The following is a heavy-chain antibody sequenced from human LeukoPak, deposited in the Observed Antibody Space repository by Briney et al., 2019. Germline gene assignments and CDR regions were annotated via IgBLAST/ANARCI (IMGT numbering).Heavy chain of an antibody. CDR1: GFTFTSYG. Sequence: GSLRLSCPASGFTFTSYGMHWVRQSPGKGLEWVALITYDGYYKYYSDSVKGRFTISSDTSKNTLYLQMNSLRAEDTAVYYCARDLSPVVRASPMGYWGQGTLVTVSS. CDR3: ARDLSPVVRASPMGY. V-gene: IGHV3-30*03. J-gene: IGHJ4*02. D-gene: IGHD3-10*01. CDR2: ITYDGYYK.